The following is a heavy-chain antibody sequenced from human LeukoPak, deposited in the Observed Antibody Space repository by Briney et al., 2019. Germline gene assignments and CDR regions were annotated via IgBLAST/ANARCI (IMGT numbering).Heavy chain of an antibody. CDR3: AIQITMIVVAPYFDY. CDR1: GLTFSDYY. V-gene: IGHV3-11*04. J-gene: IGHJ4*02. Sequence: GGSLRLSCAASGLTFSDYYMTWIRQAPGKGLEWVSSISGSGTTTYSADSVRGRFTVSRDNAKNSVFLYMNSLRAEDTAVYYCAIQITMIVVAPYFDYWGQGTLVTVSS. CDR2: ISGSGTTT. D-gene: IGHD3-22*01.